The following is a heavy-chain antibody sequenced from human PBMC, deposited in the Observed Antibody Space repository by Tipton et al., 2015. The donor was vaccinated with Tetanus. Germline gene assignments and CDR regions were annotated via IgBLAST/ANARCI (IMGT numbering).Heavy chain of an antibody. CDR3: AREDYYGSGSPWGPADY. V-gene: IGHV3-21*01. CDR1: GFTFSSYS. J-gene: IGHJ4*02. D-gene: IGHD3-10*01. CDR2: ISSSSSYI. Sequence: SLRLSCAASGFTFSSYSMNWVRQAPGKGLEWVSSISSSSSYIYYADSVKGRFTISRDNAKNSLYLQMNSLRAEDTAVYYCAREDYYGSGSPWGPADYWGQGTLVTVSS.